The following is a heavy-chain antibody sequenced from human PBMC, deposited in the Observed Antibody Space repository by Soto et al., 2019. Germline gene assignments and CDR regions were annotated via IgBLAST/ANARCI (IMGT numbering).Heavy chain of an antibody. CDR1: GFSLSTSGVG. CDR2: IYWDDDK. D-gene: IGHD3-16*01. CDR3: AYTAHDYVPQVGWFYP. J-gene: IGHJ5*02. Sequence: QITLKESGPTLVKPTQTLTLTCTFSGFSLSTSGVGVGWIRQPPGKALEWLALIYWDDDKRYSPSLKSRLTITKDTSKNQVVLTMTNMDPVDTATYYCAYTAHDYVPQVGWFYPWGQGTLVTVSS. V-gene: IGHV2-5*02.